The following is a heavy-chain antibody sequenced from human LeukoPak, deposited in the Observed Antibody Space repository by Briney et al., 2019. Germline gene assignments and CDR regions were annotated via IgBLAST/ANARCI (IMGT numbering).Heavy chain of an antibody. Sequence: PGGSLRLSCAASGFTFSSYEMHWVRKAPGKGLEWVSYISSSGSTIYYADSAKGRFTISRDNAKNSLYLQMNSLRAEDTAVYHCARDYGGSSPFDYWGQGTLVTVSS. CDR2: ISSSGSTI. CDR1: GFTFSSYE. D-gene: IGHD4-23*01. CDR3: ARDYGGSSPFDY. V-gene: IGHV3-48*03. J-gene: IGHJ4*02.